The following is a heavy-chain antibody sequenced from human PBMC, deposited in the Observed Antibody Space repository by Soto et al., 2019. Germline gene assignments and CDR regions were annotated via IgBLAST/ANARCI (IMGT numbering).Heavy chain of an antibody. J-gene: IGHJ6*03. CDR1: GYTFTSYG. Sequence: QVQLVQSGAEVKKPGASVKVSCKASGYTFTSYGISWVRQAPGQGLEWMGWISAYNGNTNYAQKLQGRLTMTTDTSTSTADMELRSLISDDTAAYYCARSVVSAYQLLLEHSYYYYMDVWGKGTTVTVSS. CDR2: ISAYNGNT. CDR3: ARSVVSAYQLLLEHSYYYYMDV. D-gene: IGHD2-2*01. V-gene: IGHV1-18*01.